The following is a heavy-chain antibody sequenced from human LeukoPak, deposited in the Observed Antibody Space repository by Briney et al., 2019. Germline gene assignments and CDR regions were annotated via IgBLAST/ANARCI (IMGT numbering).Heavy chain of an antibody. Sequence: GGSLRLPCAASGFTFSSYGMHWVRQAPGKGLEWGAVISYDGSNKYYADSVKVRFTISRDNSKNTLYLQMNSLRAEDTAVYYCAKLVDSSGYYSYDAFDIWGQGTMVTVSS. CDR1: GFTFSSYG. V-gene: IGHV3-30*18. CDR3: AKLVDSSGYYSYDAFDI. CDR2: ISYDGSNK. D-gene: IGHD3-22*01. J-gene: IGHJ3*02.